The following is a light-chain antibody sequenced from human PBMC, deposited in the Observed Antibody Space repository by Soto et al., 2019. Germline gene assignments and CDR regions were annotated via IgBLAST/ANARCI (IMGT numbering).Light chain of an antibody. CDR1: QSVSSN. CDR2: GAS. J-gene: IGKJ1*01. CDR3: QQYNNWPPWT. Sequence: EILMTQSPATLSVSPGEKVTLSCRASQSVSSNLAWYQQRPGQAPRLLIYGASTRATGIPARFSGSGSGTEFTLTISSLQSEDFAVYYCQQYNNWPPWTFGRGTKVEIK. V-gene: IGKV3-15*01.